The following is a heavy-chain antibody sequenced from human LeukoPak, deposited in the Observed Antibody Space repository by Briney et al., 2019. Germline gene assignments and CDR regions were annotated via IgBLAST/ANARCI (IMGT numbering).Heavy chain of an antibody. CDR1: GFTFSSYS. V-gene: IGHV3-21*01. CDR3: ASLDY. J-gene: IGHJ4*02. CDR2: IINTGSYT. Sequence: GGSLRLSCTASGFTFSSYSMNWVRQAPGKGLEWVSSIINTGSYTYYGGSVKGRFTISRDNAENSLYLQMNSLRAEDTAVYYCASLDYWGQGTLVTVSS.